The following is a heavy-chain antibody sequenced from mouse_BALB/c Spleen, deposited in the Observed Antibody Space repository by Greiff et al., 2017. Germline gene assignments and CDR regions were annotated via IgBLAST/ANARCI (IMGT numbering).Heavy chain of an antibody. J-gene: IGHJ4*01. V-gene: IGHV5-6*03. CDR3: ARQDYRYDYYAMDY. D-gene: IGHD2-14*01. Sequence: EVKLMESGGGLVKPGGSLKLSCAASGFTFSSYAMSWVRQTPEKRLEWVASISSGGSTYYPDSVKGRFTISRDNAKNTLYLQMSSLKSEDTAMYYCARQDYRYDYYAMDYWGQGTSVTVSS. CDR2: ISSGGST. CDR1: GFTFSSYA.